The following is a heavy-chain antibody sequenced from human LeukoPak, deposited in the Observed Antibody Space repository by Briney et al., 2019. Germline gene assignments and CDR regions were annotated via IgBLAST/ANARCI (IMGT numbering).Heavy chain of an antibody. CDR1: GFIFSSYA. J-gene: IGHJ4*02. Sequence: GGSLRLSCAASGFIFSSYAMHWVRQAPGTGLEWVAVISYDGSNKDYADSVTGRFTISRDNSKNTLFLQMNSLRAEDTAVYYCARDPGLGFRSGWYQDCFDYWGQGALVTVSS. V-gene: IGHV3-30*14. CDR3: ARDPGLGFRSGWYQDCFDY. CDR2: ISYDGSNK. D-gene: IGHD6-19*01.